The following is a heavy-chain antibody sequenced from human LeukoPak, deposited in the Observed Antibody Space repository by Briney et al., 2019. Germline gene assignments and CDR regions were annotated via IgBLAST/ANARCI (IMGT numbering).Heavy chain of an antibody. J-gene: IGHJ5*02. Sequence: SVKVSCKASGGTFSSYTISWVRQAPGQGLEWMGRIIPILGIANCAQKFQGRVTITADKSTSTAYMELSSLRSEDTAVYYCARGSAQIVVVPAATVGNWFDPWGQGTLVTVSS. CDR2: IIPILGIA. V-gene: IGHV1-69*02. CDR3: ARGSAQIVVVPAATVGNWFDP. D-gene: IGHD2-2*01. CDR1: GGTFSSYT.